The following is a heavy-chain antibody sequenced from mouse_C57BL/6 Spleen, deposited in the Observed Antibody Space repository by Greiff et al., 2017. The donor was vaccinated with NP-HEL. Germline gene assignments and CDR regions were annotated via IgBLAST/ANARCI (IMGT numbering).Heavy chain of an antibody. D-gene: IGHD2-4*01. CDR3: ARYDSSMDY. Sequence: QVQLKQPGAELVRPGTSVKLSCKASGYTFTSYWMHWVKQRPGQGLEWIGVIDPSDSYTNYNQKFKGKATLTVDTSSSTAYMQLSSLTSEDSAVYYCARYDSSMDYWGQGTSVTVSS. CDR1: GYTFTSYW. V-gene: IGHV1-59*01. J-gene: IGHJ4*01. CDR2: IDPSDSYT.